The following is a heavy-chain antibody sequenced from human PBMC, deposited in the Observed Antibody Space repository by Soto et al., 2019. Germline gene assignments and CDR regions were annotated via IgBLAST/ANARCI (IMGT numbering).Heavy chain of an antibody. Sequence: GGSLRLSCAASGVNVGSNYVSWVRQAPGKGLEWVSVIYSGGSTYYADSVKGRFTISRDNSKNTLYLQMNSLRAEDTAVYYCARHGYNYGGGYFDYWGQGTLVTVSS. CDR3: ARHGYNYGGGYFDY. D-gene: IGHD5-18*01. CDR2: IYSGGST. CDR1: GVNVGSNY. V-gene: IGHV3-66*04. J-gene: IGHJ4*02.